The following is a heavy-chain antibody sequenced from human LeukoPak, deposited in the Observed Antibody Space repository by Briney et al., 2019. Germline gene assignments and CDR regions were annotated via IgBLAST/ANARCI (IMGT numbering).Heavy chain of an antibody. D-gene: IGHD3-10*01. CDR3: ARDYYGSPDY. CDR2: IIPIFGTA. J-gene: IGHJ4*02. CDR1: GGTFSSYA. V-gene: IGHV1-69*06. Sequence: ASVKVSCKASGGTFSSYAISWVRQAPGQGLEWMGGIIPIFGTANYAQKFQGRVTITADKSTSTAYMELSNLRSDDMAVYYCARDYYGSPDYWGQGTLVTVSS.